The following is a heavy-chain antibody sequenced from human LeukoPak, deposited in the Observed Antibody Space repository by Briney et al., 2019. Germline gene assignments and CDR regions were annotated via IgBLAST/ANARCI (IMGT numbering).Heavy chain of an antibody. J-gene: IGHJ4*02. D-gene: IGHD2-15*01. CDR1: GGSFSGYY. CDR2: INHRGST. Sequence: PSETLSLTCAVYGGSFSGYYWSWIRQPPGKGLEWRGEINHRGSTNYNPSLKSRVTISVDTYKNQFSLKLSSVTAAATAVYYCARGRGSGTHRPFDYWGQGTLVTVSS. V-gene: IGHV4-34*01. CDR3: ARGRGSGTHRPFDY.